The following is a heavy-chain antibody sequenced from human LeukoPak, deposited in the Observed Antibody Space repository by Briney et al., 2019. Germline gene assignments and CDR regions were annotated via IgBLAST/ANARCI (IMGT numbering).Heavy chain of an antibody. CDR1: GGTFSSYT. V-gene: IGHV1-69*04. CDR2: IIPILGIA. Sequence: SVKVSCKASGGTFSSYTISWVRQAPGQGLEWMGRIIPILGIANYAQKFQGRVTITADKSTSTAYMELSSLRSEDTAVYYCARDRKDTATIDYWGQGTLVTVSS. CDR3: ARDRKDTATIDY. J-gene: IGHJ4*02. D-gene: IGHD2-15*01.